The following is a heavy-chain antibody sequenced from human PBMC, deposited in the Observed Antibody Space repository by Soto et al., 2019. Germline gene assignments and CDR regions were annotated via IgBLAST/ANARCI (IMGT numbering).Heavy chain of an antibody. Sequence: QVQLVQSGAEVKKPGSSVKVSCKASGGAFNTYIITWVRQAPGQGLEWMGGIIPSFGTANYAPKFRGRVTITADDSTTTVYMEVSSLRSEDTAVYFCGTVETPGGGPPASPTPQAFVVWGQGTEVTVSS. CDR3: GTVETPGGGPPASPTPQAFVV. CDR1: GGAFNTYI. V-gene: IGHV1-69*01. CDR2: IIPSFGTA. D-gene: IGHD2-21*02. J-gene: IGHJ3*01.